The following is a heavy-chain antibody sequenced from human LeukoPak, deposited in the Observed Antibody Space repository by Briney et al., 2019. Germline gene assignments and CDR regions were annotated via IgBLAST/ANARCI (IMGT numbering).Heavy chain of an antibody. CDR3: ARSPYCSSTSCYSQYYYYYYMDV. Sequence: PGGSLRLSCAASGFTFSSYSMNWVRQAPGKGLEWVSYISSSSSTIYYADSVKGRFTISRDNAKNSLYLQMNSLRAEDTAVYYCARSPYCSSTSCYSQYYYYYYMDVWGKGTTVTVSS. V-gene: IGHV3-48*01. CDR1: GFTFSSYS. CDR2: ISSSSSTI. J-gene: IGHJ6*03. D-gene: IGHD2-2*01.